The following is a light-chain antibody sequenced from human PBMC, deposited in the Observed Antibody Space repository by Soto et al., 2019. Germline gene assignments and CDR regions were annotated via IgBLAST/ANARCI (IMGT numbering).Light chain of an antibody. V-gene: IGKV3-20*01. CDR1: QSVSSSY. CDR2: GAS. CDR3: QQYSSSPLT. J-gene: IGKJ1*01. Sequence: EIVLTQSPGTLSLSPGERATISCRASQSVSSSYLAWYQQKPGQATRLLIYGASSRDTGIPDSFSGSGSGTDFTITISRLEQEDFAVYYYQQYSSSPLTFGQGTKVEIK.